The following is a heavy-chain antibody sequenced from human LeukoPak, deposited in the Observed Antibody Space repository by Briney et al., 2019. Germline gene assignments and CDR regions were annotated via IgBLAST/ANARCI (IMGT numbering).Heavy chain of an antibody. D-gene: IGHD3-9*01. CDR3: AKDRYDILTGYYKARAYYYYYGMDV. Sequence: AGGSLRLSCAASGFTFSSYGMHWVRQAPGKGLEWVAVIWYDGSNKYYADSVKGRFTISRDNSKNTLYLQMNSLRAEDTAVYYCAKDRYDILTGYYKARAYYYYYGMDVWGRGTTVTVSS. CDR2: IWYDGSNK. V-gene: IGHV3-30*02. CDR1: GFTFSSYG. J-gene: IGHJ6*02.